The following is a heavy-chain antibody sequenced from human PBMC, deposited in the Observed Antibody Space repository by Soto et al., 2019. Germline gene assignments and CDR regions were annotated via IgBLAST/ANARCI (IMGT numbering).Heavy chain of an antibody. Sequence: WASVKVSCKASGGTFSSYAISWVRQAPGQGLEWMGGIIPIFGTANYAQKFQGRVTITADKSTSTAYMELSSLRSEDTAVYYCARSVPAKTYYYGMDVWGQGTTVTVSS. J-gene: IGHJ6*02. D-gene: IGHD2-2*01. CDR1: GGTFSSYA. CDR3: ARSVPAKTYYYGMDV. CDR2: IIPIFGTA. V-gene: IGHV1-69*06.